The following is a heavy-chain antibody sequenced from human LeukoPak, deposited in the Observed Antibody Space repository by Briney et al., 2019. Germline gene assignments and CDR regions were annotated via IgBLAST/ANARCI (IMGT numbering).Heavy chain of an antibody. J-gene: IGHJ4*02. V-gene: IGHV4-39*07. CDR2: TYYSGST. CDR3: ARDARGWYYFDY. D-gene: IGHD6-19*01. CDR1: GGSISSSSYY. Sequence: SETLSLTCTVSGGSISSSSYYWGWIRQPPGKGLEWIGSTYYSGSTYYNPSLKSRVTISVDTSKNQFSLKLSSVTAADTAVYYCARDARGWYYFDYWGQGTLVTVSS.